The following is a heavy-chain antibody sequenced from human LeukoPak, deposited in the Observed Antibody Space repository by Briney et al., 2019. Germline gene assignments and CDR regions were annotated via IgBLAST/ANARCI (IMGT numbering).Heavy chain of an antibody. CDR3: ARDGTAAGLYFDL. Sequence: PSETLSLTCTVSGGSISSSSYYWGWIRQPPGKGLEWVASIRQDGSEKTYVDSVKGRFTISRDNTKNSLSLQINSLRAEDTAVYYCARDGTAAGLYFDLWGQGTLVTVSS. CDR2: IRQDGSEK. V-gene: IGHV3-7*01. J-gene: IGHJ4*01. D-gene: IGHD6-13*01. CDR1: GGSISSSSYY.